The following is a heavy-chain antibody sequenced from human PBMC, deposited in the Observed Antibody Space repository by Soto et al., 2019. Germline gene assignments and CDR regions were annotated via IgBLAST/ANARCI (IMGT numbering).Heavy chain of an antibody. CDR3: ANTPGLLFAY. CDR1: GFTFSSYA. Sequence: EVQLLESGGGLVQPGGSLRLSCAASGFTFSSYAMSWVRQAPGKGLEWVSAISGSGGSTYYADSVNGRFTISRDNSKNTLYLQMNSLRAEATAVYYCANTPGLLFAYWGQGTLVTVSS. CDR2: ISGSGGST. D-gene: IGHD3-22*01. V-gene: IGHV3-23*01. J-gene: IGHJ4*02.